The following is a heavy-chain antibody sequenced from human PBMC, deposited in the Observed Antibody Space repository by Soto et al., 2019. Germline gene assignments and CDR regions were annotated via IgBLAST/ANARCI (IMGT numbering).Heavy chain of an antibody. CDR3: ARSGRYGDYGYYYYYGMDV. CDR1: GFTFSSYE. V-gene: IGHV3-48*03. J-gene: IGHJ6*02. CDR2: ISSSGSTI. D-gene: IGHD4-17*01. Sequence: GGSLRFSCAASGFTFSSYEMNWVRQAPGKGLEWVSYISSSGSTIYYADSVKGRFTISRDNAKNSLYLQMNSLRAEDTAVYYCARSGRYGDYGYYYYYGMDVWGQGTTVTVSS.